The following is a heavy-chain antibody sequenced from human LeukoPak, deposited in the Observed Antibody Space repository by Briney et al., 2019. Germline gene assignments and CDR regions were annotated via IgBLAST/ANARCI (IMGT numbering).Heavy chain of an antibody. CDR1: GYTFTGYY. J-gene: IGHJ6*03. V-gene: IGHV1-2*06. CDR3: ASTNGWYTSGYYYYYYMDV. CDR2: VNPNSGGT. D-gene: IGHD6-19*01. Sequence: ASVKVSCKASGYTFTGYYMHWVREAPGQGREWTGRVNPNSGGTNYAQKFQGRVTMTRDTSISTAYMELSRLRSDDTAVYYCASTNGWYTSGYYYYYYMDVWGKGTTVTVSS.